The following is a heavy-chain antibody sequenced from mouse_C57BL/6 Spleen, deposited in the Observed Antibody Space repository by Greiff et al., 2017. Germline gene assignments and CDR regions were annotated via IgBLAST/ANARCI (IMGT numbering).Heavy chain of an antibody. D-gene: IGHD2-1*01. V-gene: IGHV1-75*01. CDR2: IFPGSGST. CDR1: GYTFTDYY. J-gene: IGHJ2*01. CDR3: ARSFYGNSYYFDY. Sequence: VKLMESGPELVKPGASVKISCKASGYTFTDYYINWVKQRPGQGLEWIGWIFPGSGSTYYNEKFKGKATLTVDKSSSTAYMLLSSLTAEDSAVYFCARSFYGNSYYFDYWGQGTTLTVSS.